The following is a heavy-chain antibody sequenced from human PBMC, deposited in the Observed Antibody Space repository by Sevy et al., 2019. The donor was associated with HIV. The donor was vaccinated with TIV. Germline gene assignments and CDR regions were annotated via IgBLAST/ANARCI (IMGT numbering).Heavy chain of an antibody. CDR2: VSSSGGSS. CDR3: AKGGLHWLARYFDF. J-gene: IGHJ2*01. CDR1: GFTFSNYA. V-gene: IGHV3-23*01. Sequence: GGSLRLSCTASGFTFSNYAMSWVRQAPGKGLEWVSVVSSSGGSSYDADSVEGRFTISRDNSKNTLYLQMKNLRAEDMALYYCAKGGLHWLARYFDFWGRGTPVTVSS. D-gene: IGHD6-19*01.